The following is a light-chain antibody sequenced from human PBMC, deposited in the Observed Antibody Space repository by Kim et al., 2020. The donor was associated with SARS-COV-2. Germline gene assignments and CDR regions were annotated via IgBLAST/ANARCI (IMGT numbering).Light chain of an antibody. CDR2: DTS. V-gene: IGKV1-27*01. J-gene: IGKJ4*01. CDR1: QGVSKY. Sequence: DIQMTQSPSSLSASVGDRVTITCRASQGVSKYLAWYQQRPGKVPKLLIFDTSTLQSGVPSRFSGSGSGTDFTLTISSLQPEDVATHYCQNYDSAPLTFGGGTKVDIK. CDR3: QNYDSAPLT.